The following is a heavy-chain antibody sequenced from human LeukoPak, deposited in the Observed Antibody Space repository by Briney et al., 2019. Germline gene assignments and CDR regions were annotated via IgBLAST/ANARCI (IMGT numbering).Heavy chain of an antibody. CDR3: ARDEGTVTTEGYFDY. V-gene: IGHV3-30-3*01. J-gene: IGHJ4*02. Sequence: PGGSLRLSCAASGFTFSSYAMHWVRQAPGKGLEWVGVISYDGSNKYYADSVKGRFTISRDNSKNTLYLQMNSLRAEDTAVYYCARDEGTVTTEGYFDYWGQGTLVTVSS. CDR1: GFTFSSYA. D-gene: IGHD4-11*01. CDR2: ISYDGSNK.